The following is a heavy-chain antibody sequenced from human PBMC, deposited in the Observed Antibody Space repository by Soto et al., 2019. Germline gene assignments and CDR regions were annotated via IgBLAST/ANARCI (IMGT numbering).Heavy chain of an antibody. Sequence: SETLSLTCTVSGGSITSGGYSWTWIRQSPGKGLEWIGYTYQSGSAYYNPSLKSRVTISVDRSKNQFSLNLTSVTAADTAVYYCARDYYGMDVWGQGTKVTVSS. CDR3: ARDYYGMDV. V-gene: IGHV4-30-2*06. CDR1: GGSITSGGYS. J-gene: IGHJ6*02. CDR2: TYQSGSA.